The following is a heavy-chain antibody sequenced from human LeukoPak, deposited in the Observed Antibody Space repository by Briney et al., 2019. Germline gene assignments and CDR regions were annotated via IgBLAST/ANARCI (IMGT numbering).Heavy chain of an antibody. CDR2: ISAYNGNT. CDR3: ARDGGLLWFGELLTGDY. V-gene: IGHV1-18*01. D-gene: IGHD3-10*01. Sequence: ASVKVSCKASGYTFTSYGIGWVRQAPGQGLEWMGWISAYNGNTNYAQKLQGRVTMTTDTSTSTAYMELRSLRSDDTAVYYCARDGGLLWFGELLTGDYWGQGTLVTVSS. CDR1: GYTFTSYG. J-gene: IGHJ4*02.